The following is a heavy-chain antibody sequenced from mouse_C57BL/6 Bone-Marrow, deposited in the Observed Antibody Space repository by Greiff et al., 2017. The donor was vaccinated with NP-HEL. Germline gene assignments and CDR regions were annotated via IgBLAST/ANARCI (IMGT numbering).Heavy chain of an antibody. Sequence: QVQLKQSGPELVKPGASVKISCKASGYSFTSYYIHWVKQRPGQGLEWIGWIYPGSGNTKYNEKFKGKATLTADTSSSTAYMQLSSLTSEDSAVYYCARSTLHWYFDVWGTGTTVTVSS. CDR2: IYPGSGNT. CDR1: GYSFTSYY. V-gene: IGHV1-66*01. J-gene: IGHJ1*03. CDR3: ARSTLHWYFDV.